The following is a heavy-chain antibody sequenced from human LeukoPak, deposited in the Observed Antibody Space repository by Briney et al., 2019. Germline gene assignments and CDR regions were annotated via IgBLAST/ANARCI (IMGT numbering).Heavy chain of an antibody. J-gene: IGHJ6*02. Sequence: GGSLRLSCAASGFTVSSNYMSWVRQAPGKGLEWVSVIYSGGSTYYADSVKGRFTISRDNSKNTLYLQMNSLRAEDTAVYYCARDLLGYKSSGWEPHYYYGMDVWGQGTTVTVSS. V-gene: IGHV3-66*01. D-gene: IGHD6-19*01. CDR2: IYSGGST. CDR3: ARDLLGYKSSGWEPHYYYGMDV. CDR1: GFTVSSNY.